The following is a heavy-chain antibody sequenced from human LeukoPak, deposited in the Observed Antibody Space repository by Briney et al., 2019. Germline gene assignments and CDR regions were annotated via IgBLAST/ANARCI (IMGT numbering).Heavy chain of an antibody. CDR1: GGSISSYY. J-gene: IGHJ6*02. D-gene: IGHD6-13*01. V-gene: IGHV4-59*01. CDR2: IYYSGST. Sequence: SETLSLTCTVSGGSISSYYWSWIRQPPGKGLEWIGYIYYSGSTNYNPSLKSRVTISVDTSKNQFSLRLSSVTAADTAVYYCASHSSSWYKPYYYYGMDVWGQGTTVTVSS. CDR3: ASHSSSWYKPYYYYGMDV.